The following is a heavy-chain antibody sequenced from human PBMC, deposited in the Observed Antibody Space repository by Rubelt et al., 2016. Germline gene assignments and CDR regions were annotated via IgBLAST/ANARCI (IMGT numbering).Heavy chain of an antibody. D-gene: IGHD3-10*01. CDR3: ARHMVRGVIMSWFDP. V-gene: IGHV4-59*08. CDR1: GGSISNYY. CDR2: IYYSGST. Sequence: QVQLQESGPGLVKPSETLSLTCSLSGGSISNYYYSWIRQTPGKGLEWMGYIYYSGSTNYNPALKSRVTMSVDTSKNQFYVMLSSVTAADTAVYYCARHMVRGVIMSWFDPWGQGTLVTVSS. J-gene: IGHJ5*02.